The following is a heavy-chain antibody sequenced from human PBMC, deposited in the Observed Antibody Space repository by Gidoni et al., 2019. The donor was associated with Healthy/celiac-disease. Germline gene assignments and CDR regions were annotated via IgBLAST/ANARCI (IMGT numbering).Heavy chain of an antibody. Sequence: EVQLVETGGGLIQPGGSLRLSCAASGFTVSSNYLSWVRQAPGKGLEWVSVMYSGGSTYDADSVKGRFTISRDNSKNTLYLQMNSLRAEDTAVYYCASGPYSNPPYYYYYMDVWGKGTTVTVSS. V-gene: IGHV3-53*02. D-gene: IGHD4-4*01. CDR3: ASGPYSNPPYYYYYMDV. CDR1: GFTVSSNY. CDR2: MYSGGST. J-gene: IGHJ6*03.